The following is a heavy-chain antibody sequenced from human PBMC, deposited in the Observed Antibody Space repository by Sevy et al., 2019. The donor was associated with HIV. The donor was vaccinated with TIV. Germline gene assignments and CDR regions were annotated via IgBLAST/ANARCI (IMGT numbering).Heavy chain of an antibody. V-gene: IGHV4-59*01. Sequence: SETLSLTCSVSGGSMTSYYWSWIRQPPGKGLEWIGHIYFGGRTQYNPSLKSRVTISLDSSKHQCSLEVNSVIAADTAVYYCARVITMEGDAFDIWGQGTMVTVSS. CDR1: GGSMTSYY. J-gene: IGHJ3*02. CDR3: ARVITMEGDAFDI. CDR2: IYFGGRT. D-gene: IGHD3-10*01.